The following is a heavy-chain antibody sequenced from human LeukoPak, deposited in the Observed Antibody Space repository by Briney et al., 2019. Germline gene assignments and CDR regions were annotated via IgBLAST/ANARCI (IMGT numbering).Heavy chain of an antibody. CDR2: IYYSGST. V-gene: IGHV4-31*03. J-gene: IGHJ4*02. CDR3: ARGSGYDLDLDY. D-gene: IGHD5-12*01. CDR1: GGSVSSSSYY. Sequence: PSETLYLTCTVSGGSVSSSSYYWGWIRQHPGKGLEWIGYIYYSGSTYYNPSLKSRVTISVDTSKNQFSLKLSSVTAADTAVYYCARGSGYDLDLDYWGQGTLVTVSS.